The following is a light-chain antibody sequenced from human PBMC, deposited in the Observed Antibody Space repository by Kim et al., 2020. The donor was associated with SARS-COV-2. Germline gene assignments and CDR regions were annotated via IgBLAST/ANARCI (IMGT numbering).Light chain of an antibody. CDR3: TTHGGYNYV. CDR1: SSDFGGFNY. J-gene: IGLJ1*01. V-gene: IGLV2-8*01. CDR2: EVI. Sequence: QSALTQPPSASGSPGQSVTISCSGTSSDFGGFNYVSWYQQHPGKAPKLIIYEVIKRPSGVPDRFSGSKSGNMASLTVSGLQAEDEADYYCTTHGGYNYVFGTGTKVTVL.